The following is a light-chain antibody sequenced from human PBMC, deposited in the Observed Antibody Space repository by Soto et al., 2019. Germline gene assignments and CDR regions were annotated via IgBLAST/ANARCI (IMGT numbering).Light chain of an antibody. J-gene: IGKJ1*01. V-gene: IGKV3-20*01. Sequence: EIVLTQSPGTLSLSPGERATLSCRASQSVSRNYLAWYQQRPGQAPRLLIYDAFNRATGIPDRFSGRGSGTDFTLTISRLEPEDFAVYYCQQYGDSPRKFGQGTKVEIK. CDR3: QQYGDSPRK. CDR2: DAF. CDR1: QSVSRNY.